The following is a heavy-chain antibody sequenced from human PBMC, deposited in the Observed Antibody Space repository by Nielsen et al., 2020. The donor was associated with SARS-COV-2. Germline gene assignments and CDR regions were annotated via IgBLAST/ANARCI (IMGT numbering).Heavy chain of an antibody. CDR1: GFTFSSYG. J-gene: IGHJ4*02. Sequence: GESLKISCAASGFTFSSYGMHWVRQAPGKGLEWVAVIWYDGSNKYYADSVKGRFTISRDNSKNTLYLQMNSLRAEDTAVYYCARGKWFGESRDYWGQGTLVTVSS. CDR2: IWYDGSNK. D-gene: IGHD3-10*01. V-gene: IGHV3-33*01. CDR3: ARGKWFGESRDY.